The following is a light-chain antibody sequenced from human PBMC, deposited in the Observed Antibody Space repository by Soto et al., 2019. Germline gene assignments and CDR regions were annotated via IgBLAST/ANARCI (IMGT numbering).Light chain of an antibody. CDR3: QQYYSTPRT. Sequence: DIVMTQSPDSLAVSLGDRATINCNSSQNVVFSSNNKNYLAWYQQKPGQPPKLLIYWASTRESGVPDRFSGGGSGTDFTLTISSLQAEDVAVYYCQQYYSTPRTFGQGTKVDIK. J-gene: IGKJ1*01. CDR1: QNVVFSSNNKNY. V-gene: IGKV4-1*01. CDR2: WAS.